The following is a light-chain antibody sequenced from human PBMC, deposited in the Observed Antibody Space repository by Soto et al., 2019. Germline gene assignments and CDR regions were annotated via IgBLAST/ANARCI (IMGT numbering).Light chain of an antibody. CDR3: QQYGSSPPMYT. V-gene: IGKV3-20*01. J-gene: IGKJ2*01. CDR2: GAS. Sequence: EIVLTQSPGTLSLSPGERATLSCKASQRVSSSSLAWYQQKPGQAPRLLIYGASSRATGIPERFSGSGSGTDFTLTISRLEPADFAVYYCQQYGSSPPMYTFGQGTKREIK. CDR1: QRVSSSS.